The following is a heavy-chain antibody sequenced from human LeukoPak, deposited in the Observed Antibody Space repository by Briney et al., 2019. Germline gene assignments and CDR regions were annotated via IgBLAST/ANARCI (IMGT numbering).Heavy chain of an antibody. J-gene: IGHJ3*01. CDR1: DFAFTSSG. D-gene: IGHD3-16*01. CDR2: ISATGLST. Sequence: GGSLGLSCTASDFAFTSSGMSWVRQVPGTGLEWVSFISATGLSTYYADSVKGRFTVSRDNSKNTLYLQMNSLRAADTAVYYCAKLMRHMMEDVLDLWGQGTVVTVSS. CDR3: AKLMRHMMEDVLDL. V-gene: IGHV3-23*01.